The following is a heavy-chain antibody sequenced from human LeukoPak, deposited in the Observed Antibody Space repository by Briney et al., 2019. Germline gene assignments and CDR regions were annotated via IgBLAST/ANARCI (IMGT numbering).Heavy chain of an antibody. Sequence: ASVTVSCKVSGYTLTELSMHWVRQAPGKGLEWMGGFYPEDGETIYAQKFQRRVTMTEETSTDTAYMELSSRRAEDTAVYYCGTVGTGTDYYYYMDVWGKGTTVTVSS. CDR2: FYPEDGET. V-gene: IGHV1-24*01. CDR1: GYTLTELS. J-gene: IGHJ6*03. CDR3: GTVGTGTDYYYYMDV. D-gene: IGHD1-7*01.